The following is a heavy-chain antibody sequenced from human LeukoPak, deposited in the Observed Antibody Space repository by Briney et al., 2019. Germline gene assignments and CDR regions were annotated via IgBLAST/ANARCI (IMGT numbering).Heavy chain of an antibody. CDR1: GVSISSYY. V-gene: IGHV4-59*01. Sequence: SETLSLTCTVSGVSISSYYWSWIRQPPGKRLEWIGDIYYSGSTNYNPSLKSRVTISVDTSKNQFSLKLSSVTAADTAVYYCARSRLLWLGESPDWFDPWGQGTLVTVSS. D-gene: IGHD3-10*01. J-gene: IGHJ5*02. CDR2: IYYSGST. CDR3: ARSRLLWLGESPDWFDP.